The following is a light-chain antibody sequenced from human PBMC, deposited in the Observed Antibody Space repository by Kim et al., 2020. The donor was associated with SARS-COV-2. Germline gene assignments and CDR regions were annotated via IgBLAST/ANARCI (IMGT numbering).Light chain of an antibody. Sequence: SWTGTGSDVVAYNDVSWDQQHPGKATKLVIYDVNKRTSGVSNRFSGSKSGNTASLTISGLQAEDEADYYCNSYTINSYTSSSTWVFGGGTQLTVL. J-gene: IGLJ3*02. V-gene: IGLV2-14*04. CDR3: NSYTINSYTSSSTWV. CDR2: DVN. CDR1: GSDVVAYND.